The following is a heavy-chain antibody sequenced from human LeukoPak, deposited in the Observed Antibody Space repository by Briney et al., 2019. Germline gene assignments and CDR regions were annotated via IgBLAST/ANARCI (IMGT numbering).Heavy chain of an antibody. Sequence: SETLSLTCTVSGYSISSGYYWGWIRQPPGKGLEWIGSTYHSGSTYYNPSLKSRVTISVDTSKNQFSLKLSSVTAADTAVYYCARSHVLLWFGELFNHAFDIWGQGTMVTVSS. D-gene: IGHD3-10*01. J-gene: IGHJ3*02. CDR3: ARSHVLLWFGELFNHAFDI. CDR2: TYHSGST. V-gene: IGHV4-38-2*02. CDR1: GYSISSGYY.